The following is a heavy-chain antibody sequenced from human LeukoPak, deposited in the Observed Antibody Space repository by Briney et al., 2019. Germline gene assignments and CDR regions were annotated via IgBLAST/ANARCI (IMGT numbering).Heavy chain of an antibody. CDR1: GGSINISY. CDR3: ARSGVFTGYDAFDI. CDR2: MHNEGST. J-gene: IGHJ3*02. D-gene: IGHD6-13*01. V-gene: IGHV4-4*08. Sequence: SETLSLTCTVAGGSINISYWSWIRQPPGKGLELIGYMHNEGSTNYNPSLKSRVTISVDTSKNQYSLKLTSVTAADTAVYYCARSGVFTGYDAFDIWGQGTRVTVSS.